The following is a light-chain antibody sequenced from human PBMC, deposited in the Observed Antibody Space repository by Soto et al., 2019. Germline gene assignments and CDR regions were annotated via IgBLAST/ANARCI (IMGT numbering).Light chain of an antibody. CDR3: QQANSFPQT. V-gene: IGKV1-5*03. CDR1: QTISSW. J-gene: IGKJ1*01. CDR2: KAS. Sequence: DIQMTHSPSTLSGSVGDRVTITCRASQTISSWLAWYQQKPGKAPKLLIYKASTLKSGVPSRFSGSGFGTDFTLTISSLQPEDFATYYCQQANSFPQTFGQGTKVDIK.